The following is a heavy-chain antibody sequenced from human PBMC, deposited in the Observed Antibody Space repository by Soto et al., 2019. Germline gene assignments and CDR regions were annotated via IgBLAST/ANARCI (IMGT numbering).Heavy chain of an antibody. CDR1: GGSISTYY. J-gene: IGHJ4*02. D-gene: IGHD2-21*01. CDR2: IHYSGST. Sequence: QVQLQESGPGLVKPSETLSLTCTVSGGSISTYYWNWIRQPPGKGLEWIGYIHYSGSTSYNPSLKSRVTISLDTSKNRFSLKLNSVTAADTAVYHCARDSTWGLGFFDYWGQGTLVTVSS. V-gene: IGHV4-59*01. CDR3: ARDSTWGLGFFDY.